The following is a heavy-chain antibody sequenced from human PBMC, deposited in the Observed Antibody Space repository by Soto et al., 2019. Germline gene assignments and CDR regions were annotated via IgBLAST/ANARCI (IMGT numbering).Heavy chain of an antibody. D-gene: IGHD3-22*01. Sequence: QVQLVQSGAEVKKPGASVKVSCKASGYTFTGYGISWVRQAPGQGLEWMGWIGVYNGYAKYAEKFRGRVTMTIDTSTSTAHMELRSLRYDDTAVYYCARDEVVLNFDYWGQGTLVTVSS. J-gene: IGHJ4*02. CDR3: ARDEVVLNFDY. CDR2: IGVYNGYA. V-gene: IGHV1-18*01. CDR1: GYTFTGYG.